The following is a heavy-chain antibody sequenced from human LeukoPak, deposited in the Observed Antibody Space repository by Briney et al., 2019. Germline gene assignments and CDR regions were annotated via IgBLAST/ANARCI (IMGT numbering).Heavy chain of an antibody. V-gene: IGHV3-23*01. Sequence: GGSLRLSCAASGFTFSSYAMSWVRQAPGKGLEWASAISGSGGSTYYADSVKGRFTISRDNSKNTLYLQMNSLRAEDTAVYYCATRAYYYGSGSYRYFDYWGQGTLVTVSS. CDR1: GFTFSSYA. D-gene: IGHD3-10*01. J-gene: IGHJ4*02. CDR3: ATRAYYYGSGSYRYFDY. CDR2: ISGSGGST.